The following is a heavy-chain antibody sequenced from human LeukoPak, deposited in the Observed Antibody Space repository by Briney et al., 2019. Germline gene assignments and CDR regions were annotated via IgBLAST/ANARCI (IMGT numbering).Heavy chain of an antibody. Sequence: GGSLRLSCAASGFTFSNYGMHWVRQTPGKGLEWVALISSDGSKNIYADSVKGRFTISKDNSKNTVYLQMNSLRAEDTAVYYCVKGLVQTTMSYSVDYWGQGALVTVSS. J-gene: IGHJ4*02. D-gene: IGHD1-1*01. CDR2: ISSDGSKN. CDR1: GFTFSNYG. V-gene: IGHV3-30*18. CDR3: VKGLVQTTMSYSVDY.